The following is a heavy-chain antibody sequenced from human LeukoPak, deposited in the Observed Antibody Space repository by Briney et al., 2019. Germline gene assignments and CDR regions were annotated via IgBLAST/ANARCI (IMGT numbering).Heavy chain of an antibody. Sequence: GGSLRLSCAAAGFTFSSYWMHWVRQAPGKGLVWVSRINSDGSSTSYADSVKGRFTISRDNAKNTLYLQMNSLRAEDTAVYYCARDQPLRLRQLYYYYMDVWGKGTTVTVSS. CDR3: ARDQPLRLRQLYYYYMDV. D-gene: IGHD6-25*01. V-gene: IGHV3-74*01. CDR1: GFTFSSYW. J-gene: IGHJ6*03. CDR2: INSDGSST.